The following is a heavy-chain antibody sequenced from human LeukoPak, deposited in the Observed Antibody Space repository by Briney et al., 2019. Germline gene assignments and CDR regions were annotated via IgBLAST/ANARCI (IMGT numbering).Heavy chain of an antibody. Sequence: GGSLRLSCAASGFPFSNAWMSWVRQAPGKGLEWVGRIKSKIAGGTTDYAAPVKGRFTISRDDSKNTLYLQMSSLKTEDTAVYYCTTDGPFGVIITYTDVWGKGATVTVSS. V-gene: IGHV3-15*01. J-gene: IGHJ6*03. D-gene: IGHD3-3*01. CDR2: IKSKIAGGTT. CDR1: GFPFSNAW. CDR3: TTDGPFGVIITYTDV.